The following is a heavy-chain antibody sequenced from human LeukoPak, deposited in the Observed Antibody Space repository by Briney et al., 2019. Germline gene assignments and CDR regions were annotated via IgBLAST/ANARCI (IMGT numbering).Heavy chain of an antibody. CDR2: IYYSGST. Sequence: SETLSLTCTVSGGSISSYYSSWIRHPPGKGLEWIGYIYYSGSTNYNPSLKSRVTISVDTSKNQFSLKLSSVTAADTAVYYCARASSSWYGMDVWGQGTTVTVSS. CDR1: GGSISSYY. CDR3: ARASSSWYGMDV. J-gene: IGHJ6*02. D-gene: IGHD6-13*01. V-gene: IGHV4-59*01.